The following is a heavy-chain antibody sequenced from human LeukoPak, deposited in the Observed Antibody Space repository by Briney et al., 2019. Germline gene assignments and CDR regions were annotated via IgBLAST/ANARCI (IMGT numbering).Heavy chain of an antibody. Sequence: GGSLRLSCAASGFTFSSYSMKWVRQAPGKGLEWVSYISSSSSTIYYADSVKGRFTISRDNAKNSLYLQMNSLRAEDTAVYYCARRDDYVWGSYPNYFDYWGQGTLVTVSS. CDR2: ISSSSSTI. CDR1: GFTFSSYS. CDR3: ARRDDYVWGSYPNYFDY. D-gene: IGHD3-16*02. V-gene: IGHV3-48*01. J-gene: IGHJ4*02.